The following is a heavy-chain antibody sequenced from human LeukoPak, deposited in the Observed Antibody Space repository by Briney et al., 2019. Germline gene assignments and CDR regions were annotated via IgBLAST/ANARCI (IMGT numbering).Heavy chain of an antibody. CDR2: ISSSGSTI. CDR1: GFTFSSYK. D-gene: IGHD4-23*01. CDR3: ARQATVVIHIDY. Sequence: GGSLSLSSAASGFTFSSYKMNWVRQAPGKGLEWLSYISSSGSTIYYADSVKGRFTISRDNAKNSLYLQMNSLRVEDTAVYYCARQATVVIHIDYWGQGTLVTVSS. V-gene: IGHV3-48*03. J-gene: IGHJ4*02.